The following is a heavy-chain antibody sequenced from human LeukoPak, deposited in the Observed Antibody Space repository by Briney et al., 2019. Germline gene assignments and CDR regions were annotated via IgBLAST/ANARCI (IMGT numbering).Heavy chain of an antibody. CDR1: GGSISSYY. V-gene: IGHV4-59*08. CDR3: ARHWVQWAFDI. D-gene: IGHD1-26*01. Sequence: SETLSLTCTVSGGSISSYYWSWIRQPPGKGLEWIGYIYYSGSTNYNPSLKSRVTISVDTSKNQFSLKLSSVTAADTAVYYCARHWVQWAFDIWGQGTMVTVSS. J-gene: IGHJ3*02. CDR2: IYYSGST.